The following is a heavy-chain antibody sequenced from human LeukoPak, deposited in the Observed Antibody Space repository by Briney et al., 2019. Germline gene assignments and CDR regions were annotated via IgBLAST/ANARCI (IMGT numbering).Heavy chain of an antibody. J-gene: IGHJ4*02. CDR2: IRFDGSNK. D-gene: IGHD2-2*01. CDR1: GFTFSSYG. V-gene: IGHV3-30*02. Sequence: GGSLGLSCAASGFTFSSYGMHWVRQAPGKGLEWVSFIRFDGSNKYYADSVKGRFTISRDNSKNTLYLQMNSLRAEDTAVYYCAKRSTRERDFDYWGQGTLVTVSS. CDR3: AKRSTRERDFDY.